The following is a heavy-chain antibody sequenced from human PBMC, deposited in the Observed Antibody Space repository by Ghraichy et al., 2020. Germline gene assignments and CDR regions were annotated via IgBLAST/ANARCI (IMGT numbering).Heavy chain of an antibody. D-gene: IGHD6-13*01. V-gene: IGHV3-30*04. J-gene: IGHJ4*02. CDR1: GFTFSSYA. CDR2: ISYDGSNK. CDR3: ARGGYSSSWPPVLFGGGDY. Sequence: GSLRLSCAASGFTFSSYAMHWVRQAPGKGLEWVAVISYDGSNKYYADSVKGRFTISRDNSKNTLYLQMNSLRAEDTAVYYCARGGYSSSWPPVLFGGGDYWGQGTLVTVSS.